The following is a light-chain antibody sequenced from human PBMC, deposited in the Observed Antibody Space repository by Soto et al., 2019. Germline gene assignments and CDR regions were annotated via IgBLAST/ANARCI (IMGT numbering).Light chain of an antibody. J-gene: IGLJ1*01. Sequence: QSVLTQPPSVSAAPGQKVTISCSGSSSNIGKNYVSWYQQLPGTAPKLLIYDNNKRPSGIPDRFSGSKSGTSATLGITGLQTGDEADYYCGTWDSSLTADVFGTGTKLTVL. CDR3: GTWDSSLTADV. CDR2: DNN. V-gene: IGLV1-51*01. CDR1: SSNIGKNY.